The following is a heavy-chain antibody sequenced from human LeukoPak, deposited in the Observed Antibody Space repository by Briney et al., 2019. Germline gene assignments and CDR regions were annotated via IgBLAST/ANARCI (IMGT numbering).Heavy chain of an antibody. CDR1: GFTFTSSA. CDR3: AAESQWDPEVDY. CDR2: IVVGSGNT. J-gene: IGHJ4*02. D-gene: IGHD1-26*01. Sequence: ASVKVSCKASGFTFTSSAVQWVRQARGQRLEWIGWIVVGSGNTNYAQKFQERVTITRDMSTSTAYMELSSLRSEDTAVYYYAAESQWDPEVDYWGQGTLVTVSS. V-gene: IGHV1-58*01.